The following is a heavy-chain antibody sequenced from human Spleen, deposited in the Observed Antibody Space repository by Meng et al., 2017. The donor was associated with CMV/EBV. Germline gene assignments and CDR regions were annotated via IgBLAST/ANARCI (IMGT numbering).Heavy chain of an antibody. J-gene: IGHJ6*02. CDR3: ARLIHITIFASGLDV. CDR2: INSNSDTI. Sequence: GGSLRLSCAASGFTFSDYSMNWVRQAPGKGLEWISYINSNSDTIYYADSVKGRFTISRDNAKNSQYLDMNNLRAEDSAVYYCARLIHITIFASGLDVWGPGTTVTVSS. D-gene: IGHD3-3*01. V-gene: IGHV3-48*04. CDR1: GFTFSDYS.